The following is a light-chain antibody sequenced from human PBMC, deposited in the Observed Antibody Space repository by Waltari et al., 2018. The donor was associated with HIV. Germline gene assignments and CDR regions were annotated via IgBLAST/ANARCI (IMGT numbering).Light chain of an antibody. Sequence: QSVLTQPPSVSAAPGQKVPISCSGSSSNLGNNYVSWFQQLPGTAPKLLIYDNHKRPSGIPDRFSASRSGTSATLAVTGLQIGDEADYYCGTWDTSLTAGVFGGGTKLTVL. CDR2: DNH. J-gene: IGLJ3*02. CDR3: GTWDTSLTAGV. CDR1: SSNLGNNY. V-gene: IGLV1-51*01.